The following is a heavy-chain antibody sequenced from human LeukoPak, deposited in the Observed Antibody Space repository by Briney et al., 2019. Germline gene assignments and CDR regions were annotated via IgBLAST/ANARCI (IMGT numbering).Heavy chain of an antibody. J-gene: IGHJ4*02. Sequence: GGSLRLSCAASGFTFSSYAMSWVRQSPRKGREWVSAISGSGGSTYYADSVKGRFTISRDNSKNTLYLQMNSLRAEDTAVYYCAKGPAFASGSYYHYWGQGTLVTVSS. CDR1: GFTFSSYA. CDR3: AKGPAFASGSYYHY. CDR2: ISGSGGST. D-gene: IGHD1-26*01. V-gene: IGHV3-23*01.